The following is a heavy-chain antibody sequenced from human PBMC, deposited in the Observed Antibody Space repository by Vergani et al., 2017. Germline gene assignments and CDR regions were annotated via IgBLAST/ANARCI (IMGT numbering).Heavy chain of an antibody. J-gene: IGHJ6*02. V-gene: IGHV4-59*01. D-gene: IGHD4-17*01. Sequence: QVQLQESGPGLVKPSQTLSLTCTVPGGPISSYYWSWIRQPPGKGLEWIGYIYYSGSTNYNPSLKSRVTISVDTSKNQFSLKLSSVTAADTAVYYCARGGVYGDYGYYYGMDVWGQGP. CDR2: IYYSGST. CDR3: ARGGVYGDYGYYYGMDV. CDR1: GGPISSYY.